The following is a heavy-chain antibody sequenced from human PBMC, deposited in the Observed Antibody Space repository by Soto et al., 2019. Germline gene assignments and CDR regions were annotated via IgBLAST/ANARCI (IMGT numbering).Heavy chain of an antibody. J-gene: IGHJ5*02. CDR2: IYVTGAV. CDR1: GAALNSGNYY. V-gene: IGHV4-31*03. D-gene: IGHD2-21*01. Sequence: SETLSLTCRVSGAALNSGNYYWSWIRQVPGKGLEWIGHIYVTGAVDYNPSLRYRITSSQDTSERQFSLNLRLVTAADTAVYYCARLRIATNNYKWFDPWGQGTLVTVSS. CDR3: ARLRIATNNYKWFDP.